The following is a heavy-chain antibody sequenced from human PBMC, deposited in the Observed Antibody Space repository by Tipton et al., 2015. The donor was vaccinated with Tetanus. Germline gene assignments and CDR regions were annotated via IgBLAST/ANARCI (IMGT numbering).Heavy chain of an antibody. D-gene: IGHD3-10*01. CDR3: AREAGGFDY. J-gene: IGHJ4*02. V-gene: IGHV3-11*01. CDR1: GFIFSDYY. Sequence: SLRLSCAASGFIFSDYYMTWIRQAPGKGLDWIAYMTSSGRNIYYSDSVKGRFTISRDNSKNSLYLQMDSLRADDTAVYYCAREAGGFDYWGQGTLVTVSS. CDR2: MTSSGRNI.